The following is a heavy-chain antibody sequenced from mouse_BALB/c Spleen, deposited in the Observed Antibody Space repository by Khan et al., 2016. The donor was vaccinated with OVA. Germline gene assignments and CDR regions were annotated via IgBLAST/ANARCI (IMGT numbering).Heavy chain of an antibody. CDR3: ERTITTANGDYDPMDY. Sequence: EVELVESGGDLVKPGGSLKLSCAASGFTFSSYGMSWVRQTPDKRLEWVATISSGGHYTYFPDSVRGRFTISRETAKNTLYLQLSSLKYEDTAMYYCERTITTANGDYDPMDYWGPGTSVTVSS. D-gene: IGHD1-2*01. V-gene: IGHV5-6*01. J-gene: IGHJ4*01. CDR2: ISSGGHYT. CDR1: GFTFSSYG.